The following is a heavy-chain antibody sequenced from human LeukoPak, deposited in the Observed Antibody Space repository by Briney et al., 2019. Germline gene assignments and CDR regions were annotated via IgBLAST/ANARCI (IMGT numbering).Heavy chain of an antibody. Sequence: GGSLRLSCGASGFTFSDSAMHWVRQASGKGLEWVGRIRSKPNNYATAYTASVKGRFAISRDDSKNTAYLQMNSLKTEDTAVYYCTRYSSSNYWYFDLWGRGTLVTVSS. V-gene: IGHV3-73*01. CDR3: TRYSSSNYWYFDL. J-gene: IGHJ2*01. CDR2: IRSKPNNYAT. CDR1: GFTFSDSA. D-gene: IGHD6-6*01.